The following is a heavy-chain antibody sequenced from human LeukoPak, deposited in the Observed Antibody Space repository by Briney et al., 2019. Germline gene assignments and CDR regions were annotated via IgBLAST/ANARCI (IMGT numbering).Heavy chain of an antibody. CDR2: IYTSGST. D-gene: IGHD6-13*01. Sequence: PSETLSLTCTVSGDSINSGDYYWSWIRQSPGKGLEWIGRIYTSGSTNYNPSLKSRVTMSVDTSKNQFSLKLSSVTAADTAVYYCARVGYSSSGNDYWGQGTLVTVSS. J-gene: IGHJ4*02. V-gene: IGHV4-61*02. CDR3: ARVGYSSSGNDY. CDR1: GDSINSGDYY.